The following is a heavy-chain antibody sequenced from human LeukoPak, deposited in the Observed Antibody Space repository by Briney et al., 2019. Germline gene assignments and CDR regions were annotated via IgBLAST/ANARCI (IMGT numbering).Heavy chain of an antibody. D-gene: IGHD3-3*01. J-gene: IGHJ2*01. Sequence: PSETLSLTCTVSGGSISSYYWSWIRQPPGKGLEWIGSIYYSGSTYYNPSLKSRVTISVDTSKNQFSLKLSSVTAADTAVYYCARSSGYRHSYWYFDLWGRGTLVTVSS. CDR1: GGSISSYY. CDR3: ARSSGYRHSYWYFDL. V-gene: IGHV4-39*07. CDR2: IYYSGST.